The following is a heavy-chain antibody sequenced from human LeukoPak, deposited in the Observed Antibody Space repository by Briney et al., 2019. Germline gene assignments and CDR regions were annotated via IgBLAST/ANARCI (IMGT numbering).Heavy chain of an antibody. CDR2: IYYSGST. Sequence: PSETLSLTCTVSGGSISSYYWSWIRQPPGKGLEWIGYIYYSGSTNYNPSLKSRVTISVDTSKHQFSLKLSSVTAADTAVYYCARASRPFNYGMDVWGQGTTVTVSS. D-gene: IGHD2-2*01. CDR3: ARASRPFNYGMDV. CDR1: GGSISSYY. J-gene: IGHJ6*02. V-gene: IGHV4-59*01.